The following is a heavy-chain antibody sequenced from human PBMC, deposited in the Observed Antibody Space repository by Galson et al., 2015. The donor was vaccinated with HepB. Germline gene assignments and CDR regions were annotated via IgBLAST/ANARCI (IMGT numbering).Heavy chain of an antibody. CDR2: INPNSGGT. Sequence: SVKVSCKASGYTFTGYYMHWVRQAPGQGLEWMGWINPNSGGTNYAQKFQGWVTMTRDTSISTAYMELSRLRSDDTAVYYCARVGYCTNGVCYAMDVWGQGTTVTVSS. CDR3: ARVGYCTNGVCYAMDV. CDR1: GYTFTGYY. V-gene: IGHV1-2*04. J-gene: IGHJ6*02. D-gene: IGHD2-8*01.